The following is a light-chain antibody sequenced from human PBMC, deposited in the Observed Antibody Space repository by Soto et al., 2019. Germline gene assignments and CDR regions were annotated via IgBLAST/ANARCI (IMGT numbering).Light chain of an antibody. Sequence: DIHVTQSPSSLPASLGDRVTITCRASENIKNYLTWYQQKPGKAPKLLIYGASTLKTRVPSRFSGSGSGTDFTFTIGGLQPDDFATYYCAQIYTAQWTFGQGTRVDLK. V-gene: IGKV1-39*01. J-gene: IGKJ1*01. CDR1: ENIKNY. CDR3: AQIYTAQWT. CDR2: GAS.